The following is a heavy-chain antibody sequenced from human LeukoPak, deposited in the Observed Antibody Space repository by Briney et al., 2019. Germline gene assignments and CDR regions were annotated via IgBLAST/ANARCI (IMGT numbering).Heavy chain of an antibody. Sequence: GGSLRLSCAASGFTFDDYAMHWVRQAPGKGLEWVSIVGANGVKTYYADSVKGRFTISRDNSKNTVYLQMNSLRAEDTAVYYCAKRGDCSGTCTYDYWGQGNLVTVPS. V-gene: IGHV3-23*01. CDR3: AKRGDCSGTCTYDY. CDR2: VGANGVKT. J-gene: IGHJ4*02. D-gene: IGHD2-2*01. CDR1: GFTFDDYA.